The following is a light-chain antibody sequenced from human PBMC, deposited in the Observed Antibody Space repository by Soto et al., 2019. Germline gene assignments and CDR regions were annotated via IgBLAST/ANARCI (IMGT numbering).Light chain of an antibody. CDR3: QYYNNYCWT. V-gene: IGKV1-5*03. Sequence: DIQLTQSPSTLSASVGDRVTITCRASQSISSWLAWYQQKPGKAPKFLIYKTSNLESGVPSRFSGSGYGTEFTLTISSLQPDDFATYYCQYYNNYCWTLGQGTKVAIK. CDR2: KTS. J-gene: IGKJ1*01. CDR1: QSISSW.